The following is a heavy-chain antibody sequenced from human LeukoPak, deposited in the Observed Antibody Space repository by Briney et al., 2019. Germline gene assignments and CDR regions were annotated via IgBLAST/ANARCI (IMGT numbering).Heavy chain of an antibody. Sequence: GGSLRLSCAASGFIFSSYGMHWVRQAPGKGLEWVAVISYGGTNKYQTDSVKGRFTISRDNSKNTLYLQMNSLRAEDTAVYYCAKDREQYSNSWPYYWGQGTLVTVSS. CDR1: GFIFSSYG. D-gene: IGHD6-13*01. CDR3: AKDREQYSNSWPYY. CDR2: ISYGGTNK. V-gene: IGHV3-30*18. J-gene: IGHJ4*02.